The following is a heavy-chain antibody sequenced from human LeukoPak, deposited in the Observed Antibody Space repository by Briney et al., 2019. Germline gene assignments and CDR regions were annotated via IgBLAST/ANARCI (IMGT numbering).Heavy chain of an antibody. Sequence: SETLSLTCTVSGGSISSSSYYWSWIRQPPGKGLEWIGYIYYSGSTNYNPSLKSRVTISVDTSKNQFSLKLSSVTAADTAVYYCASLNYYDSSGPLGYWGQGTLVTVSS. D-gene: IGHD3-22*01. J-gene: IGHJ4*02. CDR3: ASLNYYDSSGPLGY. CDR1: GGSISSSSYY. V-gene: IGHV4-61*01. CDR2: IYYSGST.